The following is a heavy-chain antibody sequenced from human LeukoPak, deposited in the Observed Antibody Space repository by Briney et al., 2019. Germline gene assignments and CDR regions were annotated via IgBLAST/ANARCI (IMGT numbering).Heavy chain of an antibody. J-gene: IGHJ4*02. CDR2: INGDGITT. D-gene: IGHD2-21*01. Sequence: TGGSLRLSCEASGFTFSSFRMHWVRQAPGKGLVWVARINGDGITTNYADPAKGRFTVSRDNAKNTVYLQMNSLRAEDTAVYYCAKDLHEIAADYWGQGTLVTVAS. CDR1: GFTFSSFR. CDR3: AKDLHEIAADY. V-gene: IGHV3-74*01.